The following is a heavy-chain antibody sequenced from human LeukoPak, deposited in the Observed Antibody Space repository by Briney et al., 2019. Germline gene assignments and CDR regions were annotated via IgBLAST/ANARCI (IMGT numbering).Heavy chain of an antibody. CDR1: GGSISSSSYY. Sequence: SETLSLTCTVSGGSISSSSYYWGWIRQPPGKGLEWIGSIYYSGSTYYNPSLKSRVTISVDTSKNQFSLKLSSVTAADTAVYYCARQTGELWEFDYWGQGTLVTVSS. CDR2: IYYSGST. CDR3: ARQTGELWEFDY. J-gene: IGHJ4*02. V-gene: IGHV4-39*01. D-gene: IGHD1-26*01.